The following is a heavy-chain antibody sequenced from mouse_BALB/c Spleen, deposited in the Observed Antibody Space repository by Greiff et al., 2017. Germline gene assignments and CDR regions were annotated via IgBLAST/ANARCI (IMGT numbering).Heavy chain of an antibody. Sequence: VQLQQSGAELVKPGASVKLSCTASGFNITDTYMHWVKQRPEQGLEWIGRIDPANGNTKYDPKFQGKATITADTSSNTAYLQLSSLTSEDTAVYYCARAPEGYYAMDYWGQGTSVTVSS. CDR2: IDPANGNT. J-gene: IGHJ4*01. CDR3: ARAPEGYYAMDY. CDR1: GFNITDTY. V-gene: IGHV14-3*02.